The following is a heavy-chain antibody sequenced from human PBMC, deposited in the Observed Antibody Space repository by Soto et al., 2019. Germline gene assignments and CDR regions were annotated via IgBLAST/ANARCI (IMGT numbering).Heavy chain of an antibody. CDR1: GFTFSSYG. CDR2: IWYDGSNR. J-gene: IGHJ4*02. CDR3: ATSGLDYYDSSGYFAGFEY. V-gene: IGHV3-33*01. Sequence: SLRLSCAASGFTFSSYGMHWVRQAPGKGLEWVAVIWYDGSNRYYVDSVKGRFTISRDNSKNTLYLQMNSLRAEDTAVYYCATSGLDYYDSSGYFAGFEYWGQGTLVTVSS. D-gene: IGHD3-22*01.